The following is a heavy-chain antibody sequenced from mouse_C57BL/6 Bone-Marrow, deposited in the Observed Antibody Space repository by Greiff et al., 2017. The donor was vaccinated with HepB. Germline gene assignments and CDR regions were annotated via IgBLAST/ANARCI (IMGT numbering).Heavy chain of an antibody. CDR2: IYPRNGNT. V-gene: IGHV1-81*01. CDR1: GYTFTSYG. D-gene: IGHD1-1*01. CDR3: EREDPFTTVVDQYYGRDY. Sequence: QVQLQQSGAELARPGASVKLSCNASGYTFTSYGISWVKQRTGQGLEWIGEIYPRNGNTYYNETFKGKATLTADKSSSTAYMELRSLTSEDSAVYFCEREDPFTTVVDQYYGRDYWGQGNSVTVSS. J-gene: IGHJ4*01.